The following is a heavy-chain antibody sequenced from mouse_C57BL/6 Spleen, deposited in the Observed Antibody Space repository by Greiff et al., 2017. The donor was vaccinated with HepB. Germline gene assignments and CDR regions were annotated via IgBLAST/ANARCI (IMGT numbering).Heavy chain of an antibody. CDR3: AREGLGRNLDS. CDR1: GYTFTSYW. D-gene: IGHD4-1*01. V-gene: IGHV1-64*01. CDR2: IHPNSGST. Sequence: QVQLQQPGAELVKPGASVKLSCKASGYTFTSYWMHWVKQRPGQGLEWIGMIHPNSGSTNYNEKFKSKATLTVDKSSSTAYMQLSSLTSEDSAVYYCAREGLGRNLDSWGQGTTLTVSS. J-gene: IGHJ2*01.